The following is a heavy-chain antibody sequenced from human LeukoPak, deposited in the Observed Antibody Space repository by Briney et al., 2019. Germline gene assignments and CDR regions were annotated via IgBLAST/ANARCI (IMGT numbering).Heavy chain of an antibody. CDR1: GFTVTSNY. CDR2: IYTDGRT. V-gene: IGHV3-66*01. D-gene: IGHD3-10*01. J-gene: IGHJ4*02. CDR3: AGGQIYGTGSYFFDH. Sequence: GGSLRLSCAASGFTVTSNYMSWVRQTPGQGRLEWVSVIYTDGRTFYTGSVTGRFTISRDNSKNTLYLQMNSPRAEDTAVYYCAGGQIYGTGSYFFDHWGQGTLVTVSS.